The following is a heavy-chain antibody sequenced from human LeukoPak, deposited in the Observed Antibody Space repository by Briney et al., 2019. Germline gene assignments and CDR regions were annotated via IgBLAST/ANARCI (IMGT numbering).Heavy chain of an antibody. Sequence: GGSLRLSCAASGFTFSSYGMHWVRQAPGKGLEWVAFIRYDGSNKYYADSVKGRFTISRDNSKNTLYLQMNSLRAEDTAVYYCAKDGIAVAGFDYWGQGTLVTVSS. CDR2: IRYDGSNK. CDR1: GFTFSSYG. V-gene: IGHV3-30*02. D-gene: IGHD6-19*01. J-gene: IGHJ4*02. CDR3: AKDGIAVAGFDY.